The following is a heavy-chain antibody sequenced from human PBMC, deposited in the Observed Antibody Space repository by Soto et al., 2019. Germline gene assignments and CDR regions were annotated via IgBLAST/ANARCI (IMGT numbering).Heavy chain of an antibody. CDR3: ARGRYYDTSDYYSYF. CDR2: ISYAGNNE. J-gene: IGHJ4*02. CDR1: GXTFSDYA. D-gene: IGHD3-22*01. V-gene: IGHV3-30-3*01. Sequence: LRLSCAASGXTFSDYAMQWVRQPPGKGLEWVAAISYAGNNEYYADSVRGRFIVSRDTSKNTLFLHMNSLRAEDTAVYYCARGRYYDTSDYYSYFWGQGALVTVSS.